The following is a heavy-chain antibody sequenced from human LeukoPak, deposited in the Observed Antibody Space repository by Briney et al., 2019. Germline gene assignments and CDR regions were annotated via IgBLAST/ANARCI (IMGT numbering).Heavy chain of an antibody. CDR2: IYYSGST. D-gene: IGHD3-22*01. J-gene: IGHJ4*02. V-gene: IGHV4-39*01. Sequence: SETLSLTCTVSGGSISSSSYYWGWIRQPPGKGLEWIGSIYYSGSTYYNPSLKSRVTISVDTSKNQFSLKLCSVTAADTAVYYCARRGYYDSVEDYWGQGTLVTVS. CDR3: ARRGYYDSVEDY. CDR1: GGSISSSSYY.